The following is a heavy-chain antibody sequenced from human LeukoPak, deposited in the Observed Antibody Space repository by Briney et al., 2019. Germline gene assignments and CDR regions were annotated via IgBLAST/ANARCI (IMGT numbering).Heavy chain of an antibody. CDR1: GFSFSGHS. V-gene: IGHV3-21*01. CDR2: ISSSSDYI. D-gene: IGHD1-1*01. J-gene: IGHJ3*02. Sequence: GGSLRLSCGASGFSFSGHSMNWVRQAPGKGLEWVSSISSSSDYIYYADSVKGRFTISRDNAKKSLYLQMSSLRADDTAVYYCARNADDALDIWGQGTMTVSS. CDR3: ARNADDALDI.